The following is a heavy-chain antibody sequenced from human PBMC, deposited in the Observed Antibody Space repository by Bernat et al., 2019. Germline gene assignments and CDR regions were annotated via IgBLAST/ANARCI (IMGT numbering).Heavy chain of an antibody. V-gene: IGHV3-33*01. CDR1: GFTFSSYG. CDR3: ARDLGDIVATNNWFDP. Sequence: QVQLVESGGGVVQPGRSLRLSCAASGFTFSSYGMHWVRQAPGKGLEWVAVIWYDRSNKYYADSVKGRFTISRDNSKNTLYLQMNSLRAEDTAVYYCARDLGDIVATNNWFDPWGQGTLVTVSS. J-gene: IGHJ5*02. D-gene: IGHD5-12*01. CDR2: IWYDRSNK.